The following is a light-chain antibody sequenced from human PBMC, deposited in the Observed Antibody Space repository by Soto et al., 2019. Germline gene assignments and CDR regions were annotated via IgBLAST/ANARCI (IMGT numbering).Light chain of an antibody. J-gene: IGLJ2*01. V-gene: IGLV1-40*01. CDR1: SSNIGAGYD. CDR2: GNY. Sequence: QSVLTQPPSLSGAPGQRVTISCTGSSSNIGAGYDVLWYQQLPGTAPKLLIYGNYNRPSGVPDRFSGSKSGTSASLAITGLQAEDEADYYCQSYDSSLTGVVFGGGTKLTVL. CDR3: QSYDSSLTGVV.